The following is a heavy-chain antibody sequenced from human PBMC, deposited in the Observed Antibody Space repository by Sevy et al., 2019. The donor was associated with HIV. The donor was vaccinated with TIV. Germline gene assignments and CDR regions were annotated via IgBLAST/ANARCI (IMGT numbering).Heavy chain of an antibody. CDR1: GYTFTSYA. V-gene: IGHV7-4-1*02. D-gene: IGHD3-10*01. Sequence: ASVKVSCKASGYTFTSYAMNWVRQAPGQGLEWMGWINTNTGNPTYAQGFTGRFVFSLDTSFSTANLKSSSLKAEESAGYYCARLDYYGSGSYYLGGQYYYYGMDVWGQGTTVTVSS. CDR2: INTNTGNP. CDR3: ARLDYYGSGSYYLGGQYYYYGMDV. J-gene: IGHJ6*02.